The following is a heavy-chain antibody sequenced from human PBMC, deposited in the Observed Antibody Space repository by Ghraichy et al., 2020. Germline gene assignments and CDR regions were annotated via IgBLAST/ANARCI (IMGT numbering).Heavy chain of an antibody. D-gene: IGHD1-26*01. J-gene: IGHJ5*02. CDR1: GGSISSSSYY. V-gene: IGHV4-39*07. CDR3: ARGVQQNRWGSGRWFDP. CDR2: IYYSGST. Sequence: ESLNISCTVSGGSISSSSYYWGWIRQPPGKGLEWIGSIYYSGSTYYNPSLKSRVTISVDTSKNQFSLKLSSVTAADTAVYYCARGVQQNRWGSGRWFDPWGQGTLVTVSS.